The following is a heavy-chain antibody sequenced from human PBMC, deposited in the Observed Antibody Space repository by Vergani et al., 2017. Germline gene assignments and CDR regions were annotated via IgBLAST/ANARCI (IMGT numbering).Heavy chain of an antibody. J-gene: IGHJ5*02. CDR1: GYSFTSYW. CDR3: ARHQYYYDSSGFTRTSWFDP. CDR2: IYPGDSDT. D-gene: IGHD3-22*01. V-gene: IGHV5-51*01. Sequence: EVQLVQSGAEVKKPGESLKISCKCSGYSFTSYWIGWVRQMPGKGLEWMGIIYPGDSDTRYSPSFQGQVTISADKSISTAYLQWSSLKASDTAMYYCARHQYYYDSSGFTRTSWFDPWGQGTLVTVSS.